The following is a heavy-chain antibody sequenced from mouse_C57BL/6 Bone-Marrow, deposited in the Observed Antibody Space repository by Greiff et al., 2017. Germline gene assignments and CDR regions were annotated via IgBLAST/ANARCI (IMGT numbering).Heavy chain of an antibody. Sequence: QVQLQQPGAELVRPGTSVTLSCKASGYTFTSYWMHWVKQRPGQGLEWIGVIDPSDSYPNYNQKFKGKATLTVVTSSSTADIQLSSLRSADAAVYYCARGVGHGHWGQGTLVTVSA. CDR1: GYTFTSYW. V-gene: IGHV1-59*01. D-gene: IGHD1-1*01. J-gene: IGHJ3*01. CDR2: IDPSDSYP. CDR3: ARGVGHGH.